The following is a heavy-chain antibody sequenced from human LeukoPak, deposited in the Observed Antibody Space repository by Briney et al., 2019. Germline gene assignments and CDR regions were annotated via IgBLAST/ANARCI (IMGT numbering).Heavy chain of an antibody. V-gene: IGHV3-23*01. Sequence: PGGSLRLSCSASGFTFSNYAMNWVRQAPGKGLEGGARISGSTGSTYYADPLKGRFSNSRDNSKNTVYLQMDRLGVEDTAVYYCAKGPVSAIVGATTLDYWGQGTLVTVSS. CDR1: GFTFSNYA. D-gene: IGHD1-26*01. CDR2: ISGSTGST. J-gene: IGHJ4*02. CDR3: AKGPVSAIVGATTLDY.